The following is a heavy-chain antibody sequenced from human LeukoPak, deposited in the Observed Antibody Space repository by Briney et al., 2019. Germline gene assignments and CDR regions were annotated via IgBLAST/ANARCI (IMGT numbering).Heavy chain of an antibody. CDR2: ISDRGGTT. D-gene: IGHD2-8*02. Sequence: GGSLRLSCAASGFTINNFAMNWVRQAPGKGLEWVSRISDRGGTTYYIESVKGRFIISRDNSKNTLYLQMNSLRAEDTALYYCAQEVHWYDGLDHWGQGTLVSVSS. CDR3: AQEVHWYDGLDH. J-gene: IGHJ4*02. CDR1: GFTINNFA. V-gene: IGHV3-23*01.